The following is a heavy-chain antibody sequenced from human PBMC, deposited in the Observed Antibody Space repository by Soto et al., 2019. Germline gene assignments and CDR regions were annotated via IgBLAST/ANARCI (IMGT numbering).Heavy chain of an antibody. V-gene: IGHV4-34*01. CDR2: INHSGST. D-gene: IGHD2-15*01. Sequence: PSETLSLTCAVFGGSFSGYYWRWIRQPPGKGLEWIGEINHSGSTNYNPSLKSRVTISVDTSKNQFSLKLSSVTAADTAVYYCARAAPRYCSGGSCYSGRDYWDQGTLVTVS. J-gene: IGHJ4*02. CDR1: GGSFSGYY. CDR3: ARAAPRYCSGGSCYSGRDY.